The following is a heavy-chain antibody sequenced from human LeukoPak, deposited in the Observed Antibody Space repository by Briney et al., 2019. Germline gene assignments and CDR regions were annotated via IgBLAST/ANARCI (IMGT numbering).Heavy chain of an antibody. V-gene: IGHV1-69*05. CDR2: IIPIFGTA. Sequence: EASVKVSCKASGGTFSSYAISWVRQAPGQGLEWMGGIIPIFGTANYAQKFQGRVTITTDESTSTAYMELSSLRSEDTAVYYCARDKLYVDTAMVQAFDIWGQGTMVTVSS. D-gene: IGHD5-18*01. J-gene: IGHJ3*02. CDR3: ARDKLYVDTAMVQAFDI. CDR1: GGTFSSYA.